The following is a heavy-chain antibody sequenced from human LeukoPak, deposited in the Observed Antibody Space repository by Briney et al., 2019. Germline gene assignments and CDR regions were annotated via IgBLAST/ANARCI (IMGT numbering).Heavy chain of an antibody. J-gene: IGHJ6*03. CDR2: IYYSGST. CDR1: GGSISSSSYY. D-gene: IGHD3-16*01. CDR3: ARETAQKGAHYMDV. Sequence: PSETLSLTCTVSGGSISSSSYYWGWIRQPPGKGLEWIGSIYYSGSTYYNPSLKSRVTISVDTSKNQFSLKLSSVTAADTAVYYCARETAQKGAHYMDVWGKGTTVTISS. V-gene: IGHV4-39*07.